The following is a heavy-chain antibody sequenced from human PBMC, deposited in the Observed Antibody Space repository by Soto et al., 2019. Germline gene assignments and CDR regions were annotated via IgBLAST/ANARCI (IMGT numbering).Heavy chain of an antibody. Sequence: SETLSLTCAVYGGSFSGYYWSWIRQPPGKGLEWIGEINHSGSTNYNPSLKSRVTISVDTSKNQFSLKLSSVTAADTAVYYCARGIAAAGSWFDPWGQGTLVTLSS. J-gene: IGHJ5*02. V-gene: IGHV4-34*01. CDR1: GGSFSGYY. CDR3: ARGIAAAGSWFDP. CDR2: INHSGST. D-gene: IGHD6-13*01.